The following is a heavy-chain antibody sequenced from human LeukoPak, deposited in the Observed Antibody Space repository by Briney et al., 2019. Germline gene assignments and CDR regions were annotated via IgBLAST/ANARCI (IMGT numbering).Heavy chain of an antibody. D-gene: IGHD3-16*02. CDR3: ARGTAGYHSSYFDY. V-gene: IGHV3-74*01. CDR2: INSDGSAT. CDR1: GFTFSSPW. J-gene: IGHJ4*02. Sequence: GGSLRLSCAASGFTFSSPWMHWVRQAPGKGLVWVSRINSDGSATAYADSVKGRFTISRDNAENTLYLQMNSLRAEDTAVNYCARGTAGYHSSYFDYWGQGTLVTVSS.